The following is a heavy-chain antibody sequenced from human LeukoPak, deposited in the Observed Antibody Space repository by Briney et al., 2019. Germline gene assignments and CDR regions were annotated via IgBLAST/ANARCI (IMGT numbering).Heavy chain of an antibody. Sequence: GGSLRLSCAASGFTFSSYSMNWVRQAPGKGLEWVSSISSSSSYIYYADSVKGRFTISRDNAKNSLYLQMNSLRAEDTAVYYCAMWDSSGYYLGWGQGTLVTVSS. CDR1: GFTFSSYS. CDR2: ISSSSSYI. V-gene: IGHV3-21*01. D-gene: IGHD3-22*01. J-gene: IGHJ4*02. CDR3: AMWDSSGYYLG.